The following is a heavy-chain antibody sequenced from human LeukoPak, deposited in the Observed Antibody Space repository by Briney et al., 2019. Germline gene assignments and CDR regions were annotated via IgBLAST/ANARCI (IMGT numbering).Heavy chain of an antibody. CDR3: ARVLYGDYPFDY. J-gene: IGHJ4*02. D-gene: IGHD4-17*01. V-gene: IGHV3-20*04. Sequence: GGSLRLSCAASGFTFDDYDMSWVRQAPGKGLEWVSGINWNGGSTGYADSVKGRFTISSDNAKNSLYLQMNSLRAEDTALYYCARVLYGDYPFDYWGQGTLVTVSS. CDR2: INWNGGST. CDR1: GFTFDDYD.